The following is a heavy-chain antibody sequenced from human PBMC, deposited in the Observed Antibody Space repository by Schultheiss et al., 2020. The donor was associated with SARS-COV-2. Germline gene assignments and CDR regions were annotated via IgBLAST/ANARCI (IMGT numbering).Heavy chain of an antibody. D-gene: IGHD3-10*01. V-gene: IGHV4-61*02. CDR2: IYTSGST. CDR1: GGSISSGGYY. CDR3: ARGRGANTAYDAFDI. J-gene: IGHJ3*02. Sequence: SQTLSLTCTVSGGSISSGGYYWSWIRQHPGKGLEWIGRIYTSGSTNYNPSLRSRVTISVDTSTNQFSLKLSSVTAADTAVYYCARGRGANTAYDAFDIWGQGTMVTVSS.